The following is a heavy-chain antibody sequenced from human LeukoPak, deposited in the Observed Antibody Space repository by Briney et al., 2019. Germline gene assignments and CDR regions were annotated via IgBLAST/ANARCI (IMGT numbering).Heavy chain of an antibody. J-gene: IGHJ4*02. D-gene: IGHD6-6*01. CDR2: ISYDGSNK. V-gene: IGHV3-30*18. CDR3: AKAGRSSSDY. CDR1: GFTFSSYG. Sequence: HPGGSLRLSCAASGFTFSSYGMPWVRQAPGKGLEWVAVISYDGSNKYYADSVKGRFTISRDNSKNTLYLQMNSLRAEDTAVYYCAKAGRSSSDYWGQGTLVTVSS.